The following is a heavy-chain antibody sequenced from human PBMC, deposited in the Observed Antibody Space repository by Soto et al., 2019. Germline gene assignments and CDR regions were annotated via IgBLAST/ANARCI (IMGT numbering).Heavy chain of an antibody. CDR2: IIPIFGTA. Sequence: QVQLVQSGAEVKKPGSSVKVSCKASEGTFSSYAISWVRQAPGQGLEWMGGIIPIFGTANYAQKFQGRFTITAEESTSTAYMELSSLRSEDTAVYYCARQLELRVAWFDPWGQGTLVTVSS. J-gene: IGHJ5*02. CDR3: ARQLELRVAWFDP. D-gene: IGHD1-7*01. CDR1: EGTFSSYA. V-gene: IGHV1-69*12.